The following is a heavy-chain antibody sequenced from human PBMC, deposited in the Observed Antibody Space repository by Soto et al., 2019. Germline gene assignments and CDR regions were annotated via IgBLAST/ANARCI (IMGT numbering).Heavy chain of an antibody. D-gene: IGHD6-13*01. CDR1: GGSISSSSYY. Sequence: SETLSLTCTVSGGSISSSSYYWGWIRQPPGKGLEWIGSIYYSGSTYYNPSLKSRVTISVDTSRNQFSLKLSSVTAADTAVYYCARGVVAAAGRFDYWGQGTLVTVSS. CDR3: ARGVVAAAGRFDY. CDR2: IYYSGST. V-gene: IGHV4-39*01. J-gene: IGHJ4*02.